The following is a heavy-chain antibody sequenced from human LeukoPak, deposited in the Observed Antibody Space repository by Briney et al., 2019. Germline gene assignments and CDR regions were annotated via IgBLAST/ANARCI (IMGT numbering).Heavy chain of an antibody. CDR1: GGSISSYY. J-gene: IGHJ4*02. V-gene: IGHV4-59*01. D-gene: IGHD6-13*01. CDR3: ARRSRGNIAANSYYFDY. Sequence: SETLSLTCTVSGGSISSYYWSWIRQPPGEGLEWIGYIYYSGSTNYNPSLKSRVTISVDTSKNQFSLKLSSVTAADTAVYYCARRSRGNIAANSYYFDYWGQGTLVTVSS. CDR2: IYYSGST.